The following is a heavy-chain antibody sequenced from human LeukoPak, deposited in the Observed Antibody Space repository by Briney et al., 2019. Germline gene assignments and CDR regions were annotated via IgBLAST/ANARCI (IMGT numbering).Heavy chain of an antibody. CDR2: ISAYNGNT. CDR1: GYTFTSYG. Sequence: EASVKVPCKASGYTFTSYGISWVRQAPGQGLEWMGWISAYNGNTNYAQKLQGRVTMTTDTSTSTAYMELRSLRSDDTAVYYCARDAPLEYYYYMDVWGKGTTVTVSS. J-gene: IGHJ6*03. CDR3: ARDAPLEYYYYMDV. D-gene: IGHD1-1*01. V-gene: IGHV1-18*01.